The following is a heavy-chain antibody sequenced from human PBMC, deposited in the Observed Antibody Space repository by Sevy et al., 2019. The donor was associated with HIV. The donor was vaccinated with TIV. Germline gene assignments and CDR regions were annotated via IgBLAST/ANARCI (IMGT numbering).Heavy chain of an antibody. Sequence: GGSLRLSCAASGFTFSNYGMHWVRQAPGKGLKWVAVISYDGSTKYYADSVKGRFTISRDNSKNTVHLQMNSLRTEDTAVYYCAKGSRATDSAFDIWGQGTMVTVSS. D-gene: IGHD3-22*01. V-gene: IGHV3-30*18. CDR3: AKGSRATDSAFDI. CDR1: GFTFSNYG. J-gene: IGHJ3*02. CDR2: ISYDGSTK.